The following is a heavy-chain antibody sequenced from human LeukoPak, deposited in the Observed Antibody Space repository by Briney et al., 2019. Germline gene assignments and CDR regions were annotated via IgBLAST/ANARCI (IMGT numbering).Heavy chain of an antibody. D-gene: IGHD6-13*01. Sequence: PSETLSLTCAVSGYSISSSYYWGWIRQPPGKGLEWIGSIYYSGSTYYNPSLKSRVTISVDTSKNQFSLKLSSVTAADTAVYYCARQTIYSSTPFDYWGQGTLVTVSS. J-gene: IGHJ4*02. V-gene: IGHV4-38-2*01. CDR2: IYYSGST. CDR1: GYSISSSYY. CDR3: ARQTIYSSTPFDY.